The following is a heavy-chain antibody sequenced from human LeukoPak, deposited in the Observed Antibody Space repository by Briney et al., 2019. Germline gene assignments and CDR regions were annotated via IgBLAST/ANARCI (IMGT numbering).Heavy chain of an antibody. J-gene: IGHJ5*02. V-gene: IGHV1-2*06. CDR2: INPNSGGT. Sequence: ASVTVSCKASGYTFTGYYMHWVRQAPGQGLEWMGRINPNSGGTNYAQKFQGRVTKTRDTSISTAYMKLSRLRSDDTAVYYCARVGHTVTSLVGTGHFDPWGQGTLVTVSS. CDR1: GYTFTGYY. CDR3: ARVGHTVTSLVGTGHFDP. D-gene: IGHD4-17*01.